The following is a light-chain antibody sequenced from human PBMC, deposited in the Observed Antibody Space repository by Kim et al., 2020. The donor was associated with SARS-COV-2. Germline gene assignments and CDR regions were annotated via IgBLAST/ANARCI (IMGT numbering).Light chain of an antibody. CDR2: QDS. J-gene: IGLJ1*01. Sequence: VSPGQTASITCSGDKLGNKYACWYQQKPGQSTVLVIYQDSKRPAGIPERFSGSNSGNTATLTISGTQAMDEAYYYCQAWDSSTAYVFGTGTKVTVL. CDR1: KLGNKY. V-gene: IGLV3-1*01. CDR3: QAWDSSTAYV.